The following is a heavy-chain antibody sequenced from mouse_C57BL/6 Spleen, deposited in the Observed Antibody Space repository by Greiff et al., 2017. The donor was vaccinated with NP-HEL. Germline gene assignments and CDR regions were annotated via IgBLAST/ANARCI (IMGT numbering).Heavy chain of an antibody. Sequence: QVQLQQSGPGLVQPSQSLSITCTVSGFSLTSYGVHWVRQSPGQGLEWLGVIWRGGSTDYNAAFISRLSISKDNSKSQVFFKMNSLQADDTAIYYCASPYDYDRDYAMDYWGQGTSVTVSS. CDR1: GFSLTSYG. CDR3: ASPYDYDRDYAMDY. V-gene: IGHV2-2*01. D-gene: IGHD2-4*01. CDR2: IWRGGST. J-gene: IGHJ4*01.